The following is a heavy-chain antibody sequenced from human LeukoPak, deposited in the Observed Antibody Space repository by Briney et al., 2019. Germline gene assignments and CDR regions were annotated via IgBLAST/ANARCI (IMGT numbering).Heavy chain of an antibody. D-gene: IGHD2-15*01. CDR3: AKAPVTTCRGAFCYPFDY. CDR2: ISEGGGST. CDR1: GFTFSNYA. Sequence: GGSLRLSCAASGFTFSNYAMSWVRQAPGKGLEWVSAISEGGGSTYYADSVKGRFTISRDSSKNTLFLQMNRLRPEDAAVYYCAKAPVTTCRGAFCYPFDYWGLGTLVTVSS. J-gene: IGHJ4*02. V-gene: IGHV3-23*01.